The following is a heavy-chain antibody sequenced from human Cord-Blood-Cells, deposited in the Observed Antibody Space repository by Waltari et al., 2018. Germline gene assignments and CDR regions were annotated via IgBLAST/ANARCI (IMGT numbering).Heavy chain of an antibody. J-gene: IGHJ4*02. CDR3: ARWLPYNWNYYFDY. V-gene: IGHV1-69*01. CDR1: GGTFSSYA. Sequence: QVQLVQSGAEVKKPGSSVKVSCKASGGTFSSYAISWVRQAPGQGLEWMGGIIPIFGTATYAQKVKGRVTITADESTSTAYMELSSLRSEDTAVYYCARWLPYNWNYYFDYWGQGTLVTVSS. D-gene: IGHD1-7*01. CDR2: IIPIFGTA.